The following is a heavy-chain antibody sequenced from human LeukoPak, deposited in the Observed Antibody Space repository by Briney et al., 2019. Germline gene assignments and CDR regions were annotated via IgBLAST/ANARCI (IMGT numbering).Heavy chain of an antibody. CDR1: GYTYTSYY. CDR2: INPSGGST. D-gene: IGHD5-18*01. Sequence: ASVTVSCKASGYTYTSYYMHWGRHGPGQGLEWMGIINPSGGSTSYAQKFQGRVTMTRDTLTITAYMEPSSLRSEDTAVYYCAVPIQLWQRRHDYWGQGTLVTVSS. V-gene: IGHV1-46*01. CDR3: AVPIQLWQRRHDY. J-gene: IGHJ4*02.